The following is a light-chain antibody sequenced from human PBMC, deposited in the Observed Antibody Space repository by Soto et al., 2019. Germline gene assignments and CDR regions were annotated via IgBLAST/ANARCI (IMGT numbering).Light chain of an antibody. CDR3: SSYAGNSVWV. CDR1: NTDVGGYNY. V-gene: IGLV2-8*01. CDR2: EVT. Sequence: QSVLTQPPSASGSPGQSVTISCTGSNTDVGGYNYVSWYQQYPGKAPKVMIYEVTKRPSGVPARFSGSRSGNTASLTVSGLQAEDEADYYCSSYAGNSVWVFGGGTQLTVL. J-gene: IGLJ3*02.